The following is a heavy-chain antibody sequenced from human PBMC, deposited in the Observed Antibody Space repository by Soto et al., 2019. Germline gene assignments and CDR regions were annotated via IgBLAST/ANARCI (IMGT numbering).Heavy chain of an antibody. Sequence: SATLSLSCAVSGGSFSGYYWSWIRQPPGKGLEWIGEINHSGSTNYNPSLKSRVTISVDTSKNQFSLKLSSVTAADTAVYYCARGNLVVPAAMNHALFDYWGQGTLVTVSS. D-gene: IGHD2-2*01. CDR3: ARGNLVVPAAMNHALFDY. CDR1: GGSFSGYY. J-gene: IGHJ4*02. CDR2: INHSGST. V-gene: IGHV4-34*01.